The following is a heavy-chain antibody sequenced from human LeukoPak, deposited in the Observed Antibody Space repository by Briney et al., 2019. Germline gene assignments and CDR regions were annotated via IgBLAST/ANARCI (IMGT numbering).Heavy chain of an antibody. CDR2: INPNSGGT. D-gene: IGHD6-13*01. CDR1: GYTFTSYY. V-gene: IGHV1-2*02. CDR3: ARDYTIAAAGTPSY. J-gene: IGHJ4*02. Sequence: GASVKVSCEVSGYTFTSYYIHWVRQAPGQGLEWMGWINPNSGGTNYAQKFQGRVTMTRDTSISTAYMELSRLRSDDTAVYYCARDYTIAAAGTPSYWGQGTLVTVSS.